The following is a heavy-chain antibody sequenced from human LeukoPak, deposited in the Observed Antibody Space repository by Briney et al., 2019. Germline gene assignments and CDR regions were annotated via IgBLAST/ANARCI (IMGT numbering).Heavy chain of an antibody. J-gene: IGHJ4*02. CDR3: ARPQSYYGSLDF. Sequence: LGESLKISCKGSGYSFPNYWIGWVRQMPGKGPEWMGIIYPGDSDTRYSPSFQGQVTISADKSINTAYLQWSSLKASDTAMYYCARPQSYYGSLDFWGQGTLVTVSS. CDR2: IYPGDSDT. V-gene: IGHV5-51*01. CDR1: GYSFPNYW. D-gene: IGHD3-10*01.